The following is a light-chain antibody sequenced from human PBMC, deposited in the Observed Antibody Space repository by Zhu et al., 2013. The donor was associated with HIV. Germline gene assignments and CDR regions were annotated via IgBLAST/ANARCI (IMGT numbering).Light chain of an antibody. Sequence: EIVLTQSPATLSLSPGERATLSCRASQGVSSYLAWYQQKPGQAPRLLIYDASNRATGIPARFSGSGSGTDFTLTISSLEPEDFAVYYCRQRSNWPFTFGQGTNLEIK. CDR1: QGVSSY. V-gene: IGKV3-11*01. J-gene: IGKJ2*01. CDR2: DAS. CDR3: RQRSNWPFT.